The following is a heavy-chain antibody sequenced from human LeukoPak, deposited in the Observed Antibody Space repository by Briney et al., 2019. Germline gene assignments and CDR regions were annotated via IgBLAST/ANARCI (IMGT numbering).Heavy chain of an antibody. J-gene: IGHJ4*02. D-gene: IGHD5-12*01. CDR3: ARVGEATAYDY. CDR2: TCYRSTAYN. Sequence: SQTPSLTCGVSGAAFSSNSAAWYWIRQSPSRGLEWLGRTCYRSTAYNDYAVSVKSPITINPDTSTNRFSLQLSSVTPQDTAVYYCARVGEATAYDYWGQGTLVTVSS. V-gene: IGHV6-1*01. CDR1: GAAFSSNSAA.